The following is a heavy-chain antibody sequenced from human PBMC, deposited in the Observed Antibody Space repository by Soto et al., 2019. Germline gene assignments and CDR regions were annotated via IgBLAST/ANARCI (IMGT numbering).Heavy chain of an antibody. Sequence: ASVKVSCKASGYTFTGYYMHWVRQAPGQGLKWMGWINPNSGGTNYAQKFQGWVTMTRDTSISTAYMELSRLRSDDTAVYYCAREGRTIRGMDVWGQGTTVTVSS. D-gene: IGHD3-10*01. CDR3: AREGRTIRGMDV. CDR2: INPNSGGT. J-gene: IGHJ6*02. CDR1: GYTFTGYY. V-gene: IGHV1-2*04.